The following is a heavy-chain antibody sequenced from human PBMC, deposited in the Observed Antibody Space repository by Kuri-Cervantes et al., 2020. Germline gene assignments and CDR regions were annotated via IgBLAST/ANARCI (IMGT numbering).Heavy chain of an antibody. J-gene: IGHJ5*02. D-gene: IGHD3-10*01. Sequence: ASVKVSCKASGYTFTSYARHWVRQAPGQRLEWMGWINAGNGNTKYSQKFQGRVTITRDTSASTAYMELSSLRSEDTAVYYCARGPSRGWFDPWGQGTLVTVSS. CDR2: INAGNGNT. V-gene: IGHV1-3*01. CDR1: GYTFTSYA. CDR3: ARGPSRGWFDP.